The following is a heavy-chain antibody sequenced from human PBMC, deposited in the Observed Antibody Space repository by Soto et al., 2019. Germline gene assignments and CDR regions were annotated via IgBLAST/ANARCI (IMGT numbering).Heavy chain of an antibody. Sequence: QVQLVESGGGVVQTGRSLRLSCAGSGFTFSSYAMHWVRQAPGKGLEWVAVISYEGSNKYYADSVKGRFTMSRDNSKNTLYLQMNGLRAEDTAVYYCARELDIALMVYGISNGMDVWGQGPTVTVSS. J-gene: IGHJ6*02. V-gene: IGHV3-30-3*01. CDR2: ISYEGSNK. CDR3: ARELDIALMVYGISNGMDV. D-gene: IGHD2-8*01. CDR1: GFTFSSYA.